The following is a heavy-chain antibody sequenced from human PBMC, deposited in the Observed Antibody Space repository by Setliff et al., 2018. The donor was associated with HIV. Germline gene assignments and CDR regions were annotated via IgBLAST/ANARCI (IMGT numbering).Heavy chain of an antibody. V-gene: IGHV4-4*02. CDR2: IYHSEYT. CDR3: ARGHCSGTNCYGVDYYGMDV. J-gene: IGHJ6*02. D-gene: IGHD2-2*01. Sequence: SETLSLTCAVSGGSISSDNWWTWVRQPPGKGLEWIGEIYHSEYTNYNASLKSRVAMSVDKSKNQFSLKLTSVTAADTAVYYCARGHCSGTNCYGVDYYGMDVWGQGTTVTV. CDR1: GGSISSDNW.